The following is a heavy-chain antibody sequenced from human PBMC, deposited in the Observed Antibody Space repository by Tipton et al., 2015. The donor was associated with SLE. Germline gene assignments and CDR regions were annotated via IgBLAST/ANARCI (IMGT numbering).Heavy chain of an antibody. D-gene: IGHD3-22*01. Sequence: TLSLTCTVSGGSISSYYWSWIRQPPGKGLEWIGYIYYSGSTNYNPSLKSRVTISVDTSKNQFFLKLSSVTAADTAVYYCARDRGYYDGWGQGTLVTVSS. V-gene: IGHV4-59*01. CDR3: ARDRGYYDG. CDR2: IYYSGST. J-gene: IGHJ4*02. CDR1: GGSISSYY.